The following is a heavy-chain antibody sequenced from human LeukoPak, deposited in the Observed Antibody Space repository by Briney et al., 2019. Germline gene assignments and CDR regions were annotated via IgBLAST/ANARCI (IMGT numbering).Heavy chain of an antibody. CDR3: ASRNDFWSGYYGVDY. D-gene: IGHD3-3*01. J-gene: IGHJ4*02. V-gene: IGHV3-11*01. CDR1: GFTFSDYY. CDR2: ISSSGSTI. Sequence: GGSLRLSCAASGFTFSDYYMSWIRQAPGKGLEWVSYISSSGSTIYYADSVKGRFTISRDNAKNSLYLQMNSLRAEDTAVYYCASRNDFWSGYYGVDYWGQGTLATVSS.